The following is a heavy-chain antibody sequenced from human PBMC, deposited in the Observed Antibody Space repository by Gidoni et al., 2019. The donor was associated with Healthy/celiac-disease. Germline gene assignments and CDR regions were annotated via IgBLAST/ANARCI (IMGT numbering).Heavy chain of an antibody. Sequence: EVQLLESGGGLVQPGGSLSLSCASSGFTFSSYAMSWVRQAPGKGLEWVSAISGSGGSTYYADSVKGRFTISRDNSKNTLYLQMNSLRAEDTAVYYCASTEWLLTPFDYWGQGTLVTVSS. CDR1: GFTFSSYA. D-gene: IGHD3-3*01. CDR3: ASTEWLLTPFDY. J-gene: IGHJ4*02. V-gene: IGHV3-23*01. CDR2: ISGSGGST.